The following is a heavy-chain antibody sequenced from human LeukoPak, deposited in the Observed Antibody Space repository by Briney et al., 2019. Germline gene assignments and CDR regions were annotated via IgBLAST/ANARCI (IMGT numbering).Heavy chain of an antibody. J-gene: IGHJ5*02. CDR2: IYYSGST. Sequence: PSQTLSLTCTVSGGSISSGGYYWRWIRQHPGTGLEWIGYIYYSGSTYYNPSLKSRVTISVDTSKNQFSLKLSSVTAADTAVYYCARGGIGATMVRGVPSPGNWFDPWGQGTLVTVSS. CDR3: ARGGIGATMVRGVPSPGNWFDP. CDR1: GGSISSGGYY. D-gene: IGHD3-10*01. V-gene: IGHV4-31*03.